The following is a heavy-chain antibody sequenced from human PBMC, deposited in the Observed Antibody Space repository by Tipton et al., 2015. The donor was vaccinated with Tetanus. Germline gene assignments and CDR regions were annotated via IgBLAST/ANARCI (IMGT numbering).Heavy chain of an antibody. Sequence: QSGAEVKKPGASVKVSCKASGYTFTSYGIGWVRQAPGQGLEWMGWISAYNGNTNYAQKLQGRVTMTTDTSTSTAYMEMRSLRSDDTAVYYCARGASYGPDYYYGMDVWGQGTTVTVSS. D-gene: IGHD5-18*01. V-gene: IGHV1-18*01. CDR2: ISAYNGNT. J-gene: IGHJ6*02. CDR1: GYTFTSYG. CDR3: ARGASYGPDYYYGMDV.